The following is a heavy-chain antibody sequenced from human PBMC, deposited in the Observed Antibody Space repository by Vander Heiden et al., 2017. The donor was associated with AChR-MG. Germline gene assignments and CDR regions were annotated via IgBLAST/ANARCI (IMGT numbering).Heavy chain of an antibody. D-gene: IGHD1-1*01. CDR1: GFTFSSYG. J-gene: IGHJ6*02. Sequence: QVQLVESGGGVVQPGRSLRPSCAASGFTFSSYGMHWVRQAPGKGLEWVAVISYDGSNKYYADSVKGRFTISRDNSKNTLYLQMNSLRAEDTAVYYCAKDDELERLYYYYGMDVWGQGTTVTVSS. V-gene: IGHV3-30*18. CDR3: AKDDELERLYYYYGMDV. CDR2: ISYDGSNK.